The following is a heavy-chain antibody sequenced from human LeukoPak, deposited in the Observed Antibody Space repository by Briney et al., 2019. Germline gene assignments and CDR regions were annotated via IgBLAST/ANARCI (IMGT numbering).Heavy chain of an antibody. V-gene: IGHV7-4-1*02. Sequence: ASVKVSCKTSGYTFSSYTINWVRQAPGQGLEWMGWINTNTGNPTYAQGFTGRYVFSLETSVSTAYLQISGLTAGDTAVYFCGRDPRLGIRGYTYGYIDYWGQGTLVTVSS. D-gene: IGHD5-18*01. CDR2: INTNTGNP. CDR3: GRDPRLGIRGYTYGYIDY. J-gene: IGHJ4*02. CDR1: GYTFSSYT.